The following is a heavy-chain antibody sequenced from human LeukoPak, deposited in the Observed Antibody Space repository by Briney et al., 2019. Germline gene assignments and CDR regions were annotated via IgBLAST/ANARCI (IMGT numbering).Heavy chain of an antibody. CDR1: GFTFSNYA. J-gene: IGHJ4*02. CDR3: ARDSYDYVWGSLKYFDY. V-gene: IGHV3-23*01. CDR2: ISGSGGST. D-gene: IGHD3-16*01. Sequence: PGGSLILSCAASGFTFSNYAMSWVRQAPGKGLEWVSAISGSGGSTYYADSVKGRFTISRDNAKNSLYLQMNSLRAEDTAVYYCARDSYDYVWGSLKYFDYWGQGTLVTVSS.